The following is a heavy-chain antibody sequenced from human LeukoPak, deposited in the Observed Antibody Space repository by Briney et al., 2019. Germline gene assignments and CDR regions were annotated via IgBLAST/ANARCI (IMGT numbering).Heavy chain of an antibody. J-gene: IGHJ6*02. CDR1: GFTFSSYS. V-gene: IGHV3-48*04. CDR3: ARDRKLYSSSWFRTYYYYGMDV. D-gene: IGHD6-13*01. CDR2: ISSTTSTI. Sequence: GGSLRLSCAASGFTFSSYSMNWVRQAPGKGLEWISYISSTTSTIYYADSVKGRFTISRDNAKNSLYLQMNSLRAEDTAVYYCARDRKLYSSSWFRTYYYYGMDVWGQGTTVTVSS.